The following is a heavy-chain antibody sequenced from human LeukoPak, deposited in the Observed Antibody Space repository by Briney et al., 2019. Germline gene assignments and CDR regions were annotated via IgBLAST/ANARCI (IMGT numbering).Heavy chain of an antibody. Sequence: SETLSLTRTVSGYSISSGYYWGWIRQPPGKGLEWIGSIYHSGSTYYNPSLKSRVTISVDTSKNQFSLKLSSVTAADTAVYYCARDKGGATPEPFDYWGQGTLVTVSS. J-gene: IGHJ4*02. D-gene: IGHD1-26*01. V-gene: IGHV4-38-2*02. CDR2: IYHSGST. CDR1: GYSISSGYY. CDR3: ARDKGGATPEPFDY.